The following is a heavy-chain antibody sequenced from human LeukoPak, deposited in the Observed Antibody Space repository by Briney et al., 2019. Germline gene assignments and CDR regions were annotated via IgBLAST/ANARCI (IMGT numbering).Heavy chain of an antibody. CDR2: ISGSGGST. CDR3: AKGLGEYGSGYYYLFDY. J-gene: IGHJ4*02. Sequence: PGGSLRLSCAASGFTFSSYAMSWVRQAPGEGLEWVSAISGSGGSTYYADSVKGRFTISRDNSKNTLYLQMNSLRAEDTAVYYCAKGLGEYGSGYYYLFDYWGQGTLVSVSS. D-gene: IGHD3-22*01. V-gene: IGHV3-23*01. CDR1: GFTFSSYA.